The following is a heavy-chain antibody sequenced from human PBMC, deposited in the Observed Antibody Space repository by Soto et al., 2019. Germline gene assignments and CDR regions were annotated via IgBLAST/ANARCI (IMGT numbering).Heavy chain of an antibody. J-gene: IGHJ5*02. CDR1: GGSISSYY. CDR2: IYYSGST. Sequence: SETLSLTCTVSGGSISSYYWSWIRQPPGKGLEWIGYIYYSGSTNYNPSLKSRVTISVDTSRNQFSLKLSSVTAADTAVYYCARWTYDSRGYYPMYNWFDPWGQGILVTVSS. CDR3: ARWTYDSRGYYPMYNWFDP. V-gene: IGHV4-59*01. D-gene: IGHD3-22*01.